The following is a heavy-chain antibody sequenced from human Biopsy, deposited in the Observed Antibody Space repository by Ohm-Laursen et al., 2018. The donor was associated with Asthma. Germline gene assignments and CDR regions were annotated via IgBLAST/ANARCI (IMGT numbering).Heavy chain of an antibody. Sequence: TLSLTCTVSGDSITSGGCCWNWIRQPPGKGLEWFGFIHYSGSTSYNPSLKGGVTISVDTSKNQFSPKLSSVTAADTAVYYCARASVAASSNWFDPWGQGTLVTVSS. CDR3: ARASVAASSNWFDP. CDR1: GDSITSGGCC. D-gene: IGHD6-19*01. J-gene: IGHJ5*02. V-gene: IGHV4-30-4*08. CDR2: IHYSGST.